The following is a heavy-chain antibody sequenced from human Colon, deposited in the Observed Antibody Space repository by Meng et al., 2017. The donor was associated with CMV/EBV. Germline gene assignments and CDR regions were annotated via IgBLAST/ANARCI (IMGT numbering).Heavy chain of an antibody. CDR2: ISHDGEKK. CDR1: GLTLSEYG. Sequence: GESLKISCTASGLTLSEYGVHWVRQAPGKGLEWAASISHDGEKKYYADSVKGRFTISRDNSNNTVFLQMSALTTADTSVYYCAKVVVAATALFYYGLDVWGQGTTVTVSS. V-gene: IGHV3-30*15. CDR3: AKVVVAATALFYYGLDV. D-gene: IGHD2-15*01. J-gene: IGHJ6*02.